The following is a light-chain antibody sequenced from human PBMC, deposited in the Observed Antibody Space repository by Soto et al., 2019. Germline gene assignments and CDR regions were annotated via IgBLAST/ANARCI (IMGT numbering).Light chain of an antibody. CDR3: LLSYDGAQV. V-gene: IGLV7-43*01. CDR1: TGAVTSGYY. Sequence: QAVVTQEPSLTVSPGETVTLTCASSTGAVTSGYYPNWFQQKPGQAPRPLIYSINNKHSWTPARFSGSLLGDKAALTLSGVQPEDEAEYYCLLSYDGAQVFGGGTKVTVL. J-gene: IGLJ3*02. CDR2: SIN.